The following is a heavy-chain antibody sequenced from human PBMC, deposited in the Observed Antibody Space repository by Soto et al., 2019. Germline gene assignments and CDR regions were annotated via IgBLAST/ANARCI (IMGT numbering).Heavy chain of an antibody. J-gene: IGHJ5*02. D-gene: IGHD3-9*01. CDR2: MNPNSGNT. CDR1: GYTCTSYD. V-gene: IGHV1-8*01. Sequence: ASVKVSWKASGYTCTSYDINWLRQATGQGLEWMGWMNPNSGNTGYAQKFQGRVTMTRNTSISTAYMELSSLRSEDKAVYYCASGVSIRYFEWLLYQYWFDPWGQGTLVTVSS. CDR3: ASGVSIRYFEWLLYQYWFDP.